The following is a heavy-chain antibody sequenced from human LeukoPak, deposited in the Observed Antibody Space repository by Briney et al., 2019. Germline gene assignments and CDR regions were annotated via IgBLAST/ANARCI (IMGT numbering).Heavy chain of an antibody. D-gene: IGHD2-2*03. CDR3: ASGYCSSTSCYGAFDI. CDR2: ISWNSGSI. Sequence: GGSLRLSCAASGFTVNGNYMSWVRQAAGKGLEWVSVISWNSGSIGYADSVKGRFTISRDNAKNSLYLQMNSLRAEDTAVYYCASGYCSSTSCYGAFDIWGQGTMVTVSS. V-gene: IGHV3-20*04. CDR1: GFTVNGNY. J-gene: IGHJ3*02.